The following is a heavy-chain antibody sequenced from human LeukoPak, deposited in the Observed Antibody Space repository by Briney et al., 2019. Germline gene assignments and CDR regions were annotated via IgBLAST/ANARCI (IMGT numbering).Heavy chain of an antibody. CDR3: ARWEQHRVTRCFDY. J-gene: IGHJ4*02. V-gene: IGHV3-21*01. CDR1: GFTLSSYS. D-gene: IGHD1-26*01. CDR2: ISSSSSYI. Sequence: GGSLRLSCAASGFTLSSYSMTSVRQAPGKGLEWDSSISSSSSYIYYADSEKGRFTISRDNAKNSLYLQMNSLRDEDTAVYYCARWEQHRVTRCFDYWGQGTLVTVSS.